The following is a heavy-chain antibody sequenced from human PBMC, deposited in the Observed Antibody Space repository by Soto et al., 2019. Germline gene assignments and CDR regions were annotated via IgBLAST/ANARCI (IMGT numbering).Heavy chain of an antibody. D-gene: IGHD3-22*01. V-gene: IGHV1-69*13. CDR3: VTSGYYYDSSGPVFDY. CDR2: IIPIFGTA. Sequence: ASVKVSCKASGGTFSSYAISWVRQAPGQGLEWMGGIIPIFGTANYAQKFQGRATITADESTSTAYMELSSLRSEDTAVYYCVTSGYYYDSSGPVFDYWGQGTLVTVSS. CDR1: GGTFSSYA. J-gene: IGHJ4*02.